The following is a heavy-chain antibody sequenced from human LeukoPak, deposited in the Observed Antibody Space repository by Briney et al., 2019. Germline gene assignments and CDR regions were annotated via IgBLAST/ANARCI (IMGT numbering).Heavy chain of an antibody. V-gene: IGHV3-9*03. CDR3: AKDMFKGQLGYWYFDL. Sequence: GRSLRLSCAASGFTFDDYAMHWVRQAPGKGLEWVSGISWNSRNIDYADSVKGRFTISRDNAKNSLYLQMNSLRAEDMALYYCAKDMFKGQLGYWYFDLWGRGTLVTVSS. CDR2: ISWNSRNI. J-gene: IGHJ2*01. CDR1: GFTFDDYA. D-gene: IGHD3-10*02.